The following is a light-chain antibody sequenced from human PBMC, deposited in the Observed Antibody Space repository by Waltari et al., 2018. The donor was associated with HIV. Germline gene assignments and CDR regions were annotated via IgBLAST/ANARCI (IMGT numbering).Light chain of an antibody. V-gene: IGLV1-51*02. CDR2: END. J-gene: IGLJ2*01. CDR1: TSNIGSTP. CDR3: GTWDRSLSGGV. Sequence: QSVLTQPPSVSAAPGQKVTISCSGSTSNIGSTPVSSYQQLPGTAPKLLIYENDKRPSGISDRFSGFKSGSAATLGITGLQTGDEADYYCGTWDRSLSGGVFGGGTKLTVL.